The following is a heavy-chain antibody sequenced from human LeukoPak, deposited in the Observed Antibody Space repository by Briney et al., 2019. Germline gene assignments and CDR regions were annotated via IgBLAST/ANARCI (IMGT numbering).Heavy chain of an antibody. D-gene: IGHD3/OR15-3a*01. CDR2: IYYSGNT. V-gene: IGHV4-39*01. J-gene: IGHJ4*02. CDR1: GSSISNYY. CDR3: ARQTGSGLFTLP. Sequence: SETLSLTCTVSGSSISNYYWGWIRQAPGKGLEWIGSIYYSGNTYYNASLKSRVTISIDTSKNQISLRLSSVTVTDTAMYYCARQTGSGLFTLPGGQGTLVTVSS.